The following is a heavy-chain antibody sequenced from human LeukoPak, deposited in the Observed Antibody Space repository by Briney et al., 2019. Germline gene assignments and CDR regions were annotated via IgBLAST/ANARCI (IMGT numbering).Heavy chain of an antibody. CDR1: GGSFSGYY. J-gene: IGHJ4*02. Sequence: SETLSLTCTVYGGSFSGYYWSWIRQPPGKGLEWIGEINHSGSTNYNPSLKSRVTISVDTSKNQFSLKLSSVTAADTAVYYCARGTYYYDSSGYSGFDYWGQGTLVTVSS. D-gene: IGHD3-22*01. CDR2: INHSGST. V-gene: IGHV4-34*01. CDR3: ARGTYYYDSSGYSGFDY.